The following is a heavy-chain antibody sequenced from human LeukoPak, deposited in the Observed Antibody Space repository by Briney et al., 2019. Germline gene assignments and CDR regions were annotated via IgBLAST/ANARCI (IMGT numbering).Heavy chain of an antibody. CDR3: AAAGGKMGPKYDSSGYYYSGDY. D-gene: IGHD3-22*01. V-gene: IGHV1-2*06. J-gene: IGHJ4*02. Sequence: ASVKVSCKASGYTFTGYYMHWVRQAPGQGLEWMGRINPNSGGTNYAQKFQGRVTITRDMSTSTAYMELSSLRSEDTAVYYCAAAGGKMGPKYDSSGYYYSGDYWGQGTLVTVSS. CDR2: INPNSGGT. CDR1: GYTFTGYY.